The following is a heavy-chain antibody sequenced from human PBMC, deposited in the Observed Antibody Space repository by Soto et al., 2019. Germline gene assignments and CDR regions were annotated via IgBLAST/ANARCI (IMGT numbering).Heavy chain of an antibody. J-gene: IGHJ4*02. CDR2: IYYSGST. Sequence: SETLSLTXTVSGGSISSYYWSWIRQPPGKGLEWIGYIYYSGSTNYNPSLKSRVTISVDTSKNQFSLKLSSVTAADTAVYYCARGSSRYFDYWGQGTLVTVSS. D-gene: IGHD6-13*01. CDR1: GGSISSYY. CDR3: ARGSSRYFDY. V-gene: IGHV4-59*01.